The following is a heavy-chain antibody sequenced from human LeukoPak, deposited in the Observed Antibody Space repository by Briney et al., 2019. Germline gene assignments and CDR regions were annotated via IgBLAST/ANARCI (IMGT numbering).Heavy chain of an antibody. CDR3: ARWELLYVFDI. V-gene: IGHV4-59*01. CDR1: GGSFSGYY. D-gene: IGHD2-21*01. Sequence: SETLSLTCAVYGGSFSGYYWSWIRQPPGKGLEWIGYIYYSGSTKYNPSLKSRVTISVDTSKNQFSLKLSSVTAADTAVYYCARWELLYVFDIWGKGKMVTVS. J-gene: IGHJ3*02. CDR2: IYYSGST.